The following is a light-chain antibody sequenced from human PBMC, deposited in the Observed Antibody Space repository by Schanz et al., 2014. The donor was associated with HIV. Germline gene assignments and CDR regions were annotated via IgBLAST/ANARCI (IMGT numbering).Light chain of an antibody. CDR3: AAWEDSLNSAA. V-gene: IGLV1-44*01. J-gene: IGLJ7*01. Sequence: QSVLTQPPSASGTPGQRVTISCSGSNSNIGSNTVNWYQQLPGTAPKLLIYSNNQRPSGVPDRFSGSKSGTSAALAISGLQSEDEADYYCAAWEDSLNSAAFGGGTQLTVL. CDR2: SNN. CDR1: NSNIGSNT.